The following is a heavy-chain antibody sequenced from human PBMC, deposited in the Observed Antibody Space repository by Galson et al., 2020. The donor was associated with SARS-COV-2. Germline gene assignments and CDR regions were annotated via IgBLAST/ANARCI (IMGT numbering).Heavy chain of an antibody. CDR3: ARRPGYCSGGSCLLERDYFDY. CDR2: IWYDGSNT. Sequence: GESLKISCAASGFTFSSYGMHWVRQAPGKGLEWVAVIWYDGSNTYYADSVKGRFTISRDNSKNTLYLQMNSLRAEDTAVYYCARRPGYCSGGSCLLERDYFDYWGQGTLVTVSS. J-gene: IGHJ4*02. V-gene: IGHV3-33*01. D-gene: IGHD2-15*01. CDR1: GFTFSSYG.